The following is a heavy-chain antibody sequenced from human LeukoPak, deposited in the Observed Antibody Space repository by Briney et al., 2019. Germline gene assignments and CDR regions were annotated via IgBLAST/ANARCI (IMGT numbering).Heavy chain of an antibody. J-gene: IGHJ4*02. CDR1: AHTLNNYA. D-gene: IGHD3-22*01. V-gene: IGHV3-23*01. Sequence: QPGGAPRLSSAPSAHTLNNYARRGVRQAPGKELGGGRVISGGGESTHNADSVKGRFTVSRDNSANTLYLQMSRLRAEDTAVYYCAKGQYYHDSSGYFAYWGQGTLVTVSS. CDR3: AKGQYYHDSSGYFAY. CDR2: ISGGGEST.